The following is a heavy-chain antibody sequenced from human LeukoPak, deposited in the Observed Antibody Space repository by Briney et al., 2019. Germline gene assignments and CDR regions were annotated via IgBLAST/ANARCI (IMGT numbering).Heavy chain of an antibody. CDR1: GGTFGSYA. J-gene: IGHJ4*02. Sequence: SVKVSCKASGGTFGSYAISWVRQAPGQGLEWMGGIIPIFGTANYAQKFQGRVTITTHESTSTAYMELSSLRSEDTAVYYSAREKSYSSGWYYFDYWGQGTLVTVSS. CDR3: AREKSYSSGWYYFDY. CDR2: IIPIFGTA. V-gene: IGHV1-69*05. D-gene: IGHD6-19*01.